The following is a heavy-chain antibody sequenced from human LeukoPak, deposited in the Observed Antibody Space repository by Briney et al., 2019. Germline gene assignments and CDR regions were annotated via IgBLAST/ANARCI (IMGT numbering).Heavy chain of an antibody. CDR2: ISSSSSYI. V-gene: IGHV3-21*01. CDR3: ARGFIVVAGPSFDY. Sequence: GGSLRLSCAASGFTFSSYSMNWVRQAPGKGLEWVSSISSSSSYIYYADSVKGRFTISRDNAKNSLYLQMNSLRAEDTAVYYCARGFIVVAGPSFDYWGQGTLVTVSS. J-gene: IGHJ4*02. D-gene: IGHD6-19*01. CDR1: GFTFSSYS.